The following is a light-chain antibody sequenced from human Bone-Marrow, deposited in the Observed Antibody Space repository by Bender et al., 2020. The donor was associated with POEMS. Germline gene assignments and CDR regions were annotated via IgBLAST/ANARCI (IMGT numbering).Light chain of an antibody. CDR2: DVS. CDR1: SSDVGGYDF. Sequence: QSALTQPPSASGSPGQSVTISCTGTSSDVGGYDFVSWYQQHPGKAPKLMIYDVSKRPLGIPDRFSGSKSGNTTSLTVSGLQAEDEADYYCSSYAGSNILYVFGTGTKVTVL. CDR3: SSYAGSNILYV. V-gene: IGLV2-8*01. J-gene: IGLJ1*01.